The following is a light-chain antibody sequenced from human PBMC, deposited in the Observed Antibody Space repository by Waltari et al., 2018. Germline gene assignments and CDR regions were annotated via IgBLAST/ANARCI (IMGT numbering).Light chain of an antibody. CDR3: CSYAGSFVV. CDR2: EVS. CDR1: SSDVGSYNL. Sequence: QAALTHPASVSGSPGQSIPISCTGTSSDVGSYNLFSWYQQHPGKPPKLRIHEVSKRPSGVSICFAGSMSGNTASLTSSGLQAEEEADYYCCSYAGSFVVFGGGTKLTVL. V-gene: IGLV2-23*02. J-gene: IGLJ2*01.